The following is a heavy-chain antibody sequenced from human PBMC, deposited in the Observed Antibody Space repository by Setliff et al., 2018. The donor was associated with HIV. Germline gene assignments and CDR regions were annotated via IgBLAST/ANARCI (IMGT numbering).Heavy chain of an antibody. CDR2: INVGNGNT. J-gene: IGHJ5*02. CDR3: ARGELLNNWFDP. Sequence: GASVKVSCKASGYTFLNYGISWVRQTPGRGLEWMAWINVGNGNTKTARKFQGRVALTTDTSTSTAHMELRNLRSDDTAVYYCARGELLNNWFDPWGQGTLVTVSS. CDR1: GYTFLNYG. D-gene: IGHD1-26*01. V-gene: IGHV1-18*01.